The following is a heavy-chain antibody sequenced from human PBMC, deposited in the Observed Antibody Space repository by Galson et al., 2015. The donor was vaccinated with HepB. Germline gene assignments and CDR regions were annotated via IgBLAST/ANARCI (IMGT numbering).Heavy chain of an antibody. D-gene: IGHD2-2*01. J-gene: IGHJ4*02. CDR2: IKQDGSEK. Sequence: SLRLSCAASGFTFSSYWMSWVRQAPGKGLEWVANIKQDGSEKYYVDSVKGRFTISRDNAKNSLYLQMNSLRAEDTAVYYCARDRVVPAASSLQDYWGQGTLVTVSS. CDR1: GFTFSSYW. CDR3: ARDRVVPAASSLQDY. V-gene: IGHV3-7*03.